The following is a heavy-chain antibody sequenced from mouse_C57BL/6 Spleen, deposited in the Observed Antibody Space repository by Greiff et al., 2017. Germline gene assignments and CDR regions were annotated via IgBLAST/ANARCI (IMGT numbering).Heavy chain of an antibody. J-gene: IGHJ1*03. V-gene: IGHV1-54*01. CDR2: INPGSGGT. D-gene: IGHD2-1*01. Sequence: QVHVKQSGAELVRPGTSVKVSCKASGYAFTHYLIEWVKQRPGQGLEWIGVINPGSGGTNYNEKFKGKATLTADKSSSTAYMQLSSLTSEDAAVYFCARSPYGNYGYFDVWGTGTTVTVSS. CDR3: ARSPYGNYGYFDV. CDR1: GYAFTHYL.